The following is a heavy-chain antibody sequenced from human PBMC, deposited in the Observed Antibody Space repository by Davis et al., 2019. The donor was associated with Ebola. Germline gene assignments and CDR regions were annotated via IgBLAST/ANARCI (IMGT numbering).Heavy chain of an antibody. Sequence: MPSETLSLTCTVSGGSITSTRFYWAWIRQPPGKGPEWIGSVYYTGSTFYNPSLKSRVTISVDTSKNQFSLNLSSVTAADTAVYFCARTSIVGTTTTASDIWGQGTMVTVSS. CDR1: GGSITSTRFY. J-gene: IGHJ3*02. CDR3: ARTSIVGTTTTASDI. D-gene: IGHD1-26*01. V-gene: IGHV4-39*07. CDR2: VYYTGST.